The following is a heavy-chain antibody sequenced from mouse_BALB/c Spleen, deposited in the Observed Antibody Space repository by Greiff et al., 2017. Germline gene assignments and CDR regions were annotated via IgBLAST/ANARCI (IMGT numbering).Heavy chain of an antibody. CDR3: ARDFYDYDSWFAY. D-gene: IGHD2-4*01. J-gene: IGHJ3*01. Sequence: EVMLMESGGGLVKPGGSLKLSCAASGFTFSDYYMYWVRQTPEKRLEWVATISDGGSYTYYPDSVKGRFTISRDNAKNNLYLQMSSLKSEDTAMYYCARDFYDYDSWFAYWGQGTLVTVSA. V-gene: IGHV5-4*02. CDR2: ISDGGSYT. CDR1: GFTFSDYY.